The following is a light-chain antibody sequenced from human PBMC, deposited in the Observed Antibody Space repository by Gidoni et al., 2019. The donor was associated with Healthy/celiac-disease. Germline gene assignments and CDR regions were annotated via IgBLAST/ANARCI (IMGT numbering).Light chain of an antibody. CDR2: DAS. J-gene: IGKJ5*01. Sequence: DIQMTQSPSSLSASVGDRVTITCQASQDISNYLNWYQQKPGKAPKLLIYDASNWDTGIPARFSGSGSGTEFTFTISSLQPEDIATYYCQQYDNLPPFTFGQGTRLEIK. V-gene: IGKV1-33*01. CDR1: QDISNY. CDR3: QQYDNLPPFT.